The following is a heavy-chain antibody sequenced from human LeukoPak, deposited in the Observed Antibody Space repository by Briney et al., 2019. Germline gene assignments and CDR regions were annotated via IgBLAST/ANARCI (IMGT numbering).Heavy chain of an antibody. V-gene: IGHV4-59*01. CDR1: GGSISTYY. D-gene: IGHD7-27*01. CDR3: ARDKLGWYFDL. Sequence: SETLSLTCTVSGGSISTYYWSWIRQSPGKGLEWIGYIYYTGSTDYNPSLKSRVTISLDTSKNQFSLKLSSMTAADTAVYYCARDKLGWYFDLWGRGTLVTVSS. J-gene: IGHJ2*01. CDR2: IYYTGST.